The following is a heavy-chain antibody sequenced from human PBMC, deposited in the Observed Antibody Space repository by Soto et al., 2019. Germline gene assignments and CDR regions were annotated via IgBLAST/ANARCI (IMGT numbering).Heavy chain of an antibody. J-gene: IGHJ5*02. CDR3: ARDLLHQGRWLQFSNWFDP. CDR1: GYTFTSYG. D-gene: IGHD5-12*01. V-gene: IGHV1-18*01. Sequence: SVKVSCKAFGYTFTSYGISWVRQAPGQGLEWMGWISAYNGNTNYAQKLQGRVTMTTDTSTSTAYMELRSLRSDDTAVYYCARDLLHQGRWLQFSNWFDPWGQGALVTVSS. CDR2: ISAYNGNT.